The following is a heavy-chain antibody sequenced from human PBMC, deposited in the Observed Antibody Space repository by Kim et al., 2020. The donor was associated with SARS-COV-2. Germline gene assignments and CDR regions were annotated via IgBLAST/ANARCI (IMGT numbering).Heavy chain of an antibody. CDR3: ARAFTIFGVVIGPFDY. Sequence: ISSGGYYWSWIRQHPGKGLEWIGYIYYSGSTYYNPSLKSRVTISVDTSKNQFSLKLSSVTAADTAVYYCARAFTIFGVVIGPFDYWGQGTLAT. V-gene: IGHV4-31*02. J-gene: IGHJ4*02. CDR2: IYYSGST. CDR1: ISSGGYY. D-gene: IGHD3-3*01.